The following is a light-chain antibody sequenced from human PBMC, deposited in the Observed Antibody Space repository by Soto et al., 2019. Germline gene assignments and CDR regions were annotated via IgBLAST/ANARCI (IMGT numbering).Light chain of an antibody. V-gene: IGKV1-27*01. J-gene: IGKJ3*01. CDR2: SAS. CDR1: RAIDHS. Sequence: DIQMTQSPSSLSASVGDRVTITCRASRAIDHSLAWYQQKPGKVPKLLIYSASTLQSGVPSRFSGSGSGTDFTLTITSLQPEDVATYYCQEHYSAPPVAFGPGTKVDV. CDR3: QEHYSAPPVA.